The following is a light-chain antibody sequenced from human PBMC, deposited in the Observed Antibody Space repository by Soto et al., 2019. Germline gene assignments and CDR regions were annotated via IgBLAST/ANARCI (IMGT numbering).Light chain of an antibody. J-gene: IGKJ1*01. Sequence: EIVMTQSPSTLSVSPGESAAFSCRASQSVSSNLAWYQQKPGQAPRLLIYAASNRATGIPDRFSGSGSGTDFTLTISRLEPEDFAVYYCQQSGNSPPTFGPGTKVDIK. CDR2: AAS. V-gene: IGKV3-20*01. CDR3: QQSGNSPPT. CDR1: QSVSSN.